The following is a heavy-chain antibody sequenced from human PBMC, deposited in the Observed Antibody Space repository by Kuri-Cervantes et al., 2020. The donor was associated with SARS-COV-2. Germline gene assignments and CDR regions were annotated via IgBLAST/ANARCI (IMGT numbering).Heavy chain of an antibody. J-gene: IGHJ4*02. CDR3: AKDGGPYGGNSLDY. CDR2: INWNSISI. D-gene: IGHD4-23*01. V-gene: IGHV3-9*01. CDR1: GFTFDDYA. Sequence: SLKISCVASGFTFDDYAMHWVRQAPGKGLEWVSGINWNSISIDYADSVKGRFTISRDNAKNSLYLQMNSLRPEDTALYYCAKDGGPYGGNSLDYWGQGTLVTVSS.